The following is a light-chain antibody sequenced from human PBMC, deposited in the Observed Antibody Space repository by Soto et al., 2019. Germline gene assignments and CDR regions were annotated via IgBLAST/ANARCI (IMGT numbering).Light chain of an antibody. Sequence: QSALTQPPSASGSPGQSVTISCTGTSSDVGGYNYVSWYQQHPGKAPKLMISEVSKRPSGVPDRFSGSKSGNTASITVSGLQAEDEADYYCSSYAGSNRPNYVFGTGTKVTVL. CDR2: EVS. J-gene: IGLJ1*01. CDR1: SSDVGGYNY. CDR3: SSYAGSNRPNYV. V-gene: IGLV2-8*01.